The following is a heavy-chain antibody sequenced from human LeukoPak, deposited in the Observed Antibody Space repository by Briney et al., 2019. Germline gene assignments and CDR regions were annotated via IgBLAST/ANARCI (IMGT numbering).Heavy chain of an antibody. D-gene: IGHD2-21*01. J-gene: IGHJ2*01. V-gene: IGHV4-59*01. Sequence: PSETLSLTCTVSGGSISSYYWSWIRQPPGKGLEWIGYISYTGSTNYNPSLMSRLTISVDTAKNQFSLKLSSVTAADTAVYYCSIRRNWYFDLWGRGTLVTVSS. CDR3: SIRRNWYFDL. CDR1: GGSISSYY. CDR2: ISYTGST.